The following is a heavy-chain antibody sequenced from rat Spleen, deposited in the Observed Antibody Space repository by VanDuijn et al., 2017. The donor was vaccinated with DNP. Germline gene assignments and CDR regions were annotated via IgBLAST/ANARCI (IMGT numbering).Heavy chain of an antibody. Sequence: EVQLQESGPGLVKPSQSLSLTCSVTDYSITTDYWAWIRKFPGNKMEWMAYISYSGSTGYNPSLKSRISISRDTSKNQFFLQLNSVTTEDTATYYCARSVYYYSSYIPFDYWGQGVMVTVSS. D-gene: IGHD1-2*01. J-gene: IGHJ2*01. V-gene: IGHV3-1*01. CDR1: DYSITTDY. CDR3: ARSVYYYSSYIPFDY. CDR2: ISYSGST.